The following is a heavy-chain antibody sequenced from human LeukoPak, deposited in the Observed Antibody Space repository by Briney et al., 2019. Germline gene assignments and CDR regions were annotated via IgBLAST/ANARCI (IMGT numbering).Heavy chain of an antibody. CDR2: IYYSGST. J-gene: IGHJ5*02. Sequence: PSETLSLTCTVSGGSVSSGSYYWSWIRQPPGKGLEWIGYIYYSGSTNYNPSLKSRVAISVDTYKNQFSLKLSSVTAADTAVYYCARHLGYYDILTGYRGGNWFDPWGQGTLVTVSS. CDR3: ARHLGYYDILTGYRGGNWFDP. V-gene: IGHV4-61*01. CDR1: GGSVSSGSYY. D-gene: IGHD3-9*01.